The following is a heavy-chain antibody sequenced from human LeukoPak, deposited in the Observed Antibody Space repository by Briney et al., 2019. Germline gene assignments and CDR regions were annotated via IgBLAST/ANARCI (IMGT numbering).Heavy chain of an antibody. J-gene: IGHJ5*02. CDR1: GYTFTSYG. V-gene: IGHV1-69*04. D-gene: IGHD3-3*01. CDR2: IIPILGIA. CDR3: ARARHYDFWSGLIGWFDP. Sequence: WASVKVSCKASGYTFTSYGISWVRQAPGQGLEWMGRIIPILGIANYAQKFQGRVTITADKSTSTAYMELSSLRSEDTAAYYCARARHYDFWSGLIGWFDPWGQGTLVTVSS.